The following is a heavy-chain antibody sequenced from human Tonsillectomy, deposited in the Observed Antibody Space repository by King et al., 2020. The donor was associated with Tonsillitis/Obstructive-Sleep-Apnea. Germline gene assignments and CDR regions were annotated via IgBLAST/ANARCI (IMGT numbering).Heavy chain of an antibody. CDR2: IYNSGST. V-gene: IGHV4-4*07. CDR3: ARDGHYYDKTLYFFDY. D-gene: IGHD3-22*01. J-gene: IGHJ4*02. CDR1: GGSFSSHY. Sequence: VQLQESGPGLVKPSETLSLTCTVSGGSFSSHYWSWIRQPAGKGLEWIGRIYNSGSTKYNPSLESRVTMSVDTSKNQFSLKLSSVTAADTAVYYCARDGHYYDKTLYFFDYWGQGTLVTVSS.